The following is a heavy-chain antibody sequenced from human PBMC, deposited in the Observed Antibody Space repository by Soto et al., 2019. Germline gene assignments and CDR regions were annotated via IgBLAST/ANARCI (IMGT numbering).Heavy chain of an antibody. CDR3: ARETPHNCFEP. Sequence: GGSLRLSCAASGFTFTNYWMNWVRQAPGKGLVWVSRVDNDGSSATYADSVKGRFTISRDNAKNTLYLQMNSLRAEDTAVYYCARETPHNCFEPGGQGTLVTVSS. CDR2: VDNDGSSA. J-gene: IGHJ5*02. CDR1: GFTFTNYW. V-gene: IGHV3-74*01.